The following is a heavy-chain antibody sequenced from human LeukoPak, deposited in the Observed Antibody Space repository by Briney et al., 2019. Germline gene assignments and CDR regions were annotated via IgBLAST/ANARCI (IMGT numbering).Heavy chain of an antibody. CDR1: GGSISSYY. Sequence: SETLSLTCTVSGGSISSYYWSWIRQPPGKGLEWIGYTYYSGSTNYNPSLKSRVTISVDTSKNQFSLKLSSVTAADTAVYYCASDLGYCSSTSCYPPVDYWGQGTLVTVSS. CDR2: TYYSGST. J-gene: IGHJ4*02. V-gene: IGHV4-59*01. CDR3: ASDLGYCSSTSCYPPVDY. D-gene: IGHD2-2*01.